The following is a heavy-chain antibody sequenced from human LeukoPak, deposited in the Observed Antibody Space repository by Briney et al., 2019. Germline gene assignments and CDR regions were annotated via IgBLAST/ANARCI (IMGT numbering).Heavy chain of an antibody. J-gene: IGHJ4*02. D-gene: IGHD6-6*01. CDR2: ISSNGGST. V-gene: IGHV3-64*01. CDR3: ARGGSIAARPIDY. CDR1: GFTFSSYA. Sequence: GGSLRLSCAASGFTFSSYAMHWVRQAPGKGLEYVSAISSNGGSTYYANSVKGRFAISRDNSKNTLFLQMGSLRAEDMAVYYCARGGSIAARPIDYWGQGTLVTVSS.